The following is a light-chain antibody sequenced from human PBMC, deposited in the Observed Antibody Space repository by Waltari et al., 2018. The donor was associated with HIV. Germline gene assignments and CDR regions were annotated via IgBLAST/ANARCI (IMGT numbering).Light chain of an antibody. Sequence: EIVLTQSPDTLSLSPGERAALSCRASQSVSSNYLAWYQQKPGQAPRLLIYGASSRATGIPDTFSSSGSGTDFTLTISRLEPEDFAVYYCQQYGSSPYTFGQGTKLEIK. J-gene: IGKJ2*01. V-gene: IGKV3-20*01. CDR2: GAS. CDR1: QSVSSNY. CDR3: QQYGSSPYT.